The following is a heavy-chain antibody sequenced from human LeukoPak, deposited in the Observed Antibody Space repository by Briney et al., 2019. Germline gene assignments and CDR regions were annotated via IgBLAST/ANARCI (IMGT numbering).Heavy chain of an antibody. Sequence: GGSLRLSCAASGFTFSSYWMSWVRQAPGKGLEWVANIKQDGSEKYYVDSVKGRFTISRDNAKNSLYLQMNSLRAEDTAVYYCARVYYYGSGSYWNYYYYYMDVWGKGTTVTISS. CDR3: ARVYYYGSGSYWNYYYYYMDV. V-gene: IGHV3-7*01. J-gene: IGHJ6*03. D-gene: IGHD3-10*01. CDR1: GFTFSSYW. CDR2: IKQDGSEK.